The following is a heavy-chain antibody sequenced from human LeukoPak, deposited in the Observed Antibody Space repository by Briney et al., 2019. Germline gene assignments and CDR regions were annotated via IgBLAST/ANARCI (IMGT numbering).Heavy chain of an antibody. CDR3: ARAYRELAHYYFDY. V-gene: IGHV4-34*01. CDR2: INHSGST. D-gene: IGHD1-1*01. J-gene: IGHJ4*02. Sequence: PSGTLSLTCAVYGGSFSGYYWSWIRQPPGKGLEWIGEINHSGSTNYNPSLKRRVTISVDTSKNQFSLKLSSVTAADTAVYYCARAYRELAHYYFDYWGQGTLVTVSS. CDR1: GGSFSGYY.